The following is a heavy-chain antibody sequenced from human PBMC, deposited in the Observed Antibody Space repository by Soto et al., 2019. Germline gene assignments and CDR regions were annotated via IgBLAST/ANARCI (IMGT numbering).Heavy chain of an antibody. CDR1: GGSFSGYY. V-gene: IGHV4-59*06. J-gene: IGHJ4*02. CDR2: IYYSGST. Sequence: SETLSLTCAVYGGSFSGYYWSWIRQPPGKGLEWIGYIYYSGSTYYNPSLKSRVTISVDTSKNQFSLKLSSVTAADTAVYYCAGNNGYSGYGYYFDYWGQGTLVTVSS. D-gene: IGHD5-12*01. CDR3: AGNNGYSGYGYYFDY.